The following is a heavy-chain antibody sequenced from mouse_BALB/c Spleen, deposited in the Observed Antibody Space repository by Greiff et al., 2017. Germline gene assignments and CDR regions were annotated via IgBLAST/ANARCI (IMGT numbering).Heavy chain of an antibody. J-gene: IGHJ3*01. CDR3: ARGITTAWFAY. V-gene: IGHV1-7*01. CDR2: INPSTGYT. D-gene: IGHD2-4*01. Sequence: VQLKESGAELAKPGASVKMSCKASGYTFTSYWMHWVKQRPGQGLEWIGYINPSTGYTEYNQKFKDNATLTADKSSSTAYMQLSSLTSEDSAVYYCARGITTAWFAYWGQGTLVTVSA. CDR1: GYTFTSYW.